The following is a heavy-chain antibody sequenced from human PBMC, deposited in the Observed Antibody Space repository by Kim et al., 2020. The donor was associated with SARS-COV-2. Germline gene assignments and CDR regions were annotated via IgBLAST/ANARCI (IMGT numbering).Heavy chain of an antibody. CDR1: GDSINSHY. J-gene: IGHJ5*02. Sequence: SETLSLTCTVSGDSINSHYWSWIRQPPGKGLEWIGYIYYSGSTKYNPSLKSRVTISVDTSKNQLSLKLSSVSAADTAVYYCARGGGYSGYELNWFDPWGQGTQVTVSS. D-gene: IGHD5-12*01. V-gene: IGHV4-59*11. CDR2: IYYSGST. CDR3: ARGGGYSGYELNWFDP.